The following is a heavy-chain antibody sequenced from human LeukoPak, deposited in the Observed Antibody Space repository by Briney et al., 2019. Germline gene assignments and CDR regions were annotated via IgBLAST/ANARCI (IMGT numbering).Heavy chain of an antibody. CDR3: AKAASSSWPSYYYGMGV. CDR1: GFIFSSYS. V-gene: IGHV3-23*01. Sequence: GGSLRLSCAASGFIFSSYSMSWVRQAPGKGLEWVSVITGSGGNTYYADSVKGRFTISKDNSKNTVYLQMSSLRVDDTAVYYCAKAASSSWPSYYYGMGVWGQGTTVTVSS. J-gene: IGHJ6*02. D-gene: IGHD6-13*01. CDR2: ITGSGGNT.